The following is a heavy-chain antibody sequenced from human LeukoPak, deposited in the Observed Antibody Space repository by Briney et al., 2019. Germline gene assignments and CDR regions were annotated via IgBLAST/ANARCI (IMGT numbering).Heavy chain of an antibody. CDR1: GYTFTGYY. J-gene: IGHJ4*02. V-gene: IGHV1-2*02. D-gene: IGHD2-2*01. CDR3: ARDLGSSHDFDY. Sequence: ASVKVSCKASGYTFTGYYMHSVRQAPGQGLEWMGWINPNSGGTNYAQKFQGRVTMTRDTSISTAYMELSSRRSDDTAVYYCARDLGSSHDFDYWGQGTLVTVSS. CDR2: INPNSGGT.